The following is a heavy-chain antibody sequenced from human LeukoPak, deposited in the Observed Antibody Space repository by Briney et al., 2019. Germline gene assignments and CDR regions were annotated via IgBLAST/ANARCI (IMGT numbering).Heavy chain of an antibody. J-gene: IGHJ4*02. CDR1: GFTFSSYA. V-gene: IGHV3-30-3*01. D-gene: IGHD3-10*01. Sequence: GGSLRLSCAASGFTFSSYAMHWVRQAPGKGLEWVAVISYDGSNKYYADSVKGRFTISRDNSKNTLYLQMNSLRAEDTAVYYCARVAQVWFGELLWNTNTTYWGQGTLVTVSS. CDR3: ARVAQVWFGELLWNTNTTY. CDR2: ISYDGSNK.